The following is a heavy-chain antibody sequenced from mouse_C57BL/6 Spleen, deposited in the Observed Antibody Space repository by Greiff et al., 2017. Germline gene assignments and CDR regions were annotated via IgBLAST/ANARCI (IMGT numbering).Heavy chain of an antibody. CDR2: INSDGGST. J-gene: IGHJ3*01. CDR1: EYEFPSHD. CDR3: ARHYYGYLWFAY. Sequence: EVNVVESGGGLVQPGESLKLSCESNEYEFPSHDMSWVRKTPEKRLELVAAINSDGGSTYYPDTMERRFIISRDNTKKTLYLQMSSLRSGDTALYYCARHYYGYLWFAYWGQGTLVTVSA. V-gene: IGHV5-2*01. D-gene: IGHD2-2*01.